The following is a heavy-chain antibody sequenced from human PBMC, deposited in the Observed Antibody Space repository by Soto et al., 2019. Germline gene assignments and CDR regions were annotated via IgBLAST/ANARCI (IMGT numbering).Heavy chain of an antibody. CDR3: ARVVKAGDYGDYGRYYFDY. J-gene: IGHJ4*01. V-gene: IGHV1-18*04. D-gene: IGHD4-17*01. Sequence: ASGKISCKASGYNFTTYGITWVRQAPGQGLEWMGWISAYSGNTNYAQKLQGRLTVTTDTSTNTAYMDLRSLRSDDTAVYYCARVVKAGDYGDYGRYYFDYWGHGTLVT. CDR2: ISAYSGNT. CDR1: GYNFTTYG.